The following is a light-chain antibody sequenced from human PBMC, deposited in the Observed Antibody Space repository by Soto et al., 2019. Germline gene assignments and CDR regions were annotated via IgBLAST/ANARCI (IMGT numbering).Light chain of an antibody. CDR3: QQYYSYPLT. CDR2: AAS. CDR1: QGISSS. V-gene: IGKV1-8*01. Sequence: ALRMTQSPSSFSASTGDRVTITCRASQGISSSLAWYQQKPGKAPKLLIYAASTLQSGVPSRFSGSGSGTDFTLTISCLQSEDFATYYCQQYYSYPLTFGGGTKVEIK. J-gene: IGKJ4*01.